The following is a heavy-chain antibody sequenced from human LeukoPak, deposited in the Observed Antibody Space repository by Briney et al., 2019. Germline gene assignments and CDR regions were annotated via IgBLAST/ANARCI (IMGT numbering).Heavy chain of an antibody. CDR2: ISYSGST. CDR3: ARDSRVLGHGYNRGYFDY. V-gene: IGHV4-39*07. Sequence: EPSETLSLTCTVSGGSISSSSYYWGWVRQPPGKGLEWIGSISYSGSTYYNPSLKSRVTISVDTSKNQFSLKLSSVTAADTAVYYCARDSRVLGHGYNRGYFDYWGQGTLVTVSS. CDR1: GGSISSSSYY. D-gene: IGHD5-24*01. J-gene: IGHJ4*02.